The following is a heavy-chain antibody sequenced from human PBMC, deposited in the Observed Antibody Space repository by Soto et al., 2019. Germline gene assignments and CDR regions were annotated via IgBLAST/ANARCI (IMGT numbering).Heavy chain of an antibody. CDR3: ARAISLIMAAPDY. Sequence: ASVKVSCKTSGYTFSNYAISWVRQAPGQGLEWMGWISPYNGNANYTEKFQGRVSMNTDTSTTTAYMELTSLTSDDTAIYYFARAISLIMAAPDYWGQGTLVTVSS. CDR2: ISPYNGNA. V-gene: IGHV1-18*04. D-gene: IGHD2-8*01. CDR1: GYTFSNYA. J-gene: IGHJ4*02.